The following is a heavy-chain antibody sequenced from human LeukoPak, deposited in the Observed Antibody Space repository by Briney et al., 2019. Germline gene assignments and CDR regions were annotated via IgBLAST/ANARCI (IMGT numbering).Heavy chain of an antibody. J-gene: IGHJ4*02. Sequence: SETLSLTCAVYGGSFSGYYWSWIRQPPGKGLEWIGEINHSGSTNYNPSLKSRVTISVDTSKNQFSLKLSSVTAADTAVYYCARGNHPQMYYFDYWGQGTLVTVSS. CDR2: INHSGST. CDR3: ARGNHPQMYYFDY. V-gene: IGHV4-34*01. CDR1: GGSFSGYY.